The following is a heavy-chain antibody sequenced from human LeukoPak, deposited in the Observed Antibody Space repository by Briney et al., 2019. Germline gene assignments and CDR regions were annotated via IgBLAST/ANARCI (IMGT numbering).Heavy chain of an antibody. D-gene: IGHD2-15*01. CDR2: IYHSGSI. V-gene: IGHV4-39*01. CDR1: GDSISSSSYY. J-gene: IGHJ5*02. Sequence: SETLSLTCTVSGDSISSSSYYWGWIRQPPGKGLEWIGSIYHSGSIYYNLSLKSRVTISVDTSRNQFSLRVTSVTAADTAVYYCARRVGYCSGGTCYVWFDPWGQGALVTVSS. CDR3: ARRVGYCSGGTCYVWFDP.